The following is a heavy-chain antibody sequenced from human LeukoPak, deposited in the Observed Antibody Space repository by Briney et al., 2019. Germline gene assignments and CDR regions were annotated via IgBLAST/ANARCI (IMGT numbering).Heavy chain of an antibody. Sequence: PSETLSLTCNVSGYSISSGDYYWTWIRQPAGKGLEWIGSIYHSGTTYYNPSLKSRVIISVDTSKNQFSLRLTSVTAADTAVYYCARPPDSSDYGAAFDSWGQGTLVTVSS. CDR2: IYHSGTT. D-gene: IGHD4-11*01. CDR3: ARPPDSSDYGAAFDS. CDR1: GYSISSGDYY. V-gene: IGHV4-38-2*02. J-gene: IGHJ4*02.